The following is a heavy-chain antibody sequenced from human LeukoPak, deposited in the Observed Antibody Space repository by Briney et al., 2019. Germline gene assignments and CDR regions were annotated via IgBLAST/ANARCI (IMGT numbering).Heavy chain of an antibody. CDR1: GGSIGSYY. CDR3: ASQGVQQQLGY. CDR2: IYYSGST. J-gene: IGHJ4*02. V-gene: IGHV4-59*08. D-gene: IGHD6-13*01. Sequence: SETLSLTCTVSGGSIGSYYWSWIRQPPGKGLEWIGYIYYSGSTNYNPSLKSRVTISVDTSKNQFSLKLSSVTAADTAVYYCASQGVQQQLGYWGQGTLVTVSS.